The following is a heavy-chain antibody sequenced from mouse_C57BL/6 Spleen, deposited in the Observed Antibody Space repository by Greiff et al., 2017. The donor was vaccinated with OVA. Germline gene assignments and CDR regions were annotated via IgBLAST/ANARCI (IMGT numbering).Heavy chain of an antibody. CDR3: ARDDYDRGYAMDY. Sequence: EVQVVESGGGLVKPGGSLKLSCAASGFTFSDYGMHWVRQAPEKGLEWVAYISSGSSTIYYADTVKGRFTISRDNAKNTLFLQMTSLRSEDTAMYYCARDDYDRGYAMDYWGQGTSVTVSS. D-gene: IGHD2-4*01. CDR2: ISSGSSTI. V-gene: IGHV5-17*01. J-gene: IGHJ4*01. CDR1: GFTFSDYG.